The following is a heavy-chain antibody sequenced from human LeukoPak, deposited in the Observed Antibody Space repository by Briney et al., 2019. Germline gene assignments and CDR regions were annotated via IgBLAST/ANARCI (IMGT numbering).Heavy chain of an antibody. J-gene: IGHJ4*02. Sequence: PGGSLRLSCAASGFTFSSYWMSWVRQAPGKGLEWVANIKQDGSEKYYVDSVKGRFTISRDNAKNSLYLRMNSLRAEDTAVYYCARVQGSSGPGIFDYWGQGTLVTVSS. CDR3: ARVQGSSGPGIFDY. D-gene: IGHD6-19*01. CDR1: GFTFSSYW. CDR2: IKQDGSEK. V-gene: IGHV3-7*01.